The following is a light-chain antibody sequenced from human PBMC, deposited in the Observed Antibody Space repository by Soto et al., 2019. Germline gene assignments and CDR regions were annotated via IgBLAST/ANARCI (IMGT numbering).Light chain of an antibody. CDR3: QQYKTYPLP. V-gene: IGKV1-5*03. CDR2: KAS. Sequence: DIQMTQSPSTLSASVGDRVTITCRASQSISTWLAWYQQKPGKAPKLLIYKASSLEGGVPSRFSGSGSGTEFNITISSLQPDDFATYYCQQYKTYPLPFGGGTTVDIK. CDR1: QSISTW. J-gene: IGKJ4*01.